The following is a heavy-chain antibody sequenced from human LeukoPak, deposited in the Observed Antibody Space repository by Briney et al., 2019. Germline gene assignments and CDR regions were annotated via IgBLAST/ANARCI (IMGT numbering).Heavy chain of an antibody. CDR3: AKMKGHPLPKYYMDV. V-gene: IGHV3-23*01. CDR2: ISGTGDDT. J-gene: IGHJ6*01. Sequence: GGSLRLSCAASGFTFSGFAMSWVRRTPGEGLEWVSGISGTGDDTLYADSVKGRFTISRDNSKNTLYLEMNSLRAEDTAIYYCAKMKGHPLPKYYMDVWGQGTTVTVSS. D-gene: IGHD1-26*01. CDR1: GFTFSGFA.